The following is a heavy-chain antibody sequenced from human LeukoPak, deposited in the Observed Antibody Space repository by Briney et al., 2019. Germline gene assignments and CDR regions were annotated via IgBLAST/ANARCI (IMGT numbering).Heavy chain of an antibody. V-gene: IGHV4-4*07. D-gene: IGHD3-10*02. J-gene: IGHJ4*02. CDR1: GASVTTYH. CDR2: IYVNVAT. CDR3: AKVGKNYVFDY. Sequence: PSETPSPTCTVSGASVTTYHWSWIRQPAGKGLEWIGRIYVNVATNYNSSLKSRVTMSVDRSKNQFSLKLDSLTAADTAVYYCAKVGKNYVFDYWGQGTLVTVSS.